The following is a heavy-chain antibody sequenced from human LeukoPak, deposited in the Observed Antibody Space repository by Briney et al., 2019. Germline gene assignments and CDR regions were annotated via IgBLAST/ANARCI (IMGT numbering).Heavy chain of an antibody. Sequence: GRSLRLSCAASGFTFSSYGMHWVRQAPGKGLEWVAVISYDGSNKYYADSVKGRFTISRDYSKNTLYLQMNSLRAEDTAVYYCAKSLEEYQLLPFDYWGQGTLVTVSS. CDR1: GFTFSSYG. D-gene: IGHD2-2*01. CDR2: ISYDGSNK. V-gene: IGHV3-30*18. J-gene: IGHJ4*02. CDR3: AKSLEEYQLLPFDY.